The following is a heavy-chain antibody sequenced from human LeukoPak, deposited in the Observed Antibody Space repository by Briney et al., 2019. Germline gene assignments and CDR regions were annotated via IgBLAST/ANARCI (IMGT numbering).Heavy chain of an antibody. CDR3: AREQQPVPLDY. D-gene: IGHD6-13*01. J-gene: IGHJ4*02. CDR2: ISSSSSYI. CDR1: GFTFSSYW. V-gene: IGHV3-21*01. Sequence: KPGGSLRLSCGASGFTFSSYWMSWVRQAPGKGLEWVSSISSSSSYIYYADSVKGRFTISRDNAKNSLYLQMNSLRAEDTAVYYCAREQQPVPLDYWGQGTLVTVSS.